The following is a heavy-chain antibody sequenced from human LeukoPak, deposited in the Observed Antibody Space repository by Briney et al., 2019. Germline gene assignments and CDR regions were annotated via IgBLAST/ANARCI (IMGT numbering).Heavy chain of an antibody. J-gene: IGHJ2*01. CDR1: GYTFTSYG. V-gene: IGHV1-18*01. D-gene: IGHD3-10*01. Sequence: SVKVSCKASGYTFTSYGISWVRQAPGQGGEGMGWISAYNGNTKYAQKLQGRGTITTDTDTGTAYMELRSLRSDAPAVYYCARGGAYYYGSGSTPPNWYFDLWGRGTLVTVSS. CDR3: ARGGAYYYGSGSTPPNWYFDL. CDR2: ISAYNGNT.